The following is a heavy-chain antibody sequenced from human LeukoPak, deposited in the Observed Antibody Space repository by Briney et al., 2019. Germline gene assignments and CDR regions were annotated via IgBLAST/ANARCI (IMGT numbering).Heavy chain of an antibody. CDR2: IKQDGSEK. J-gene: IGHJ3*02. V-gene: IGHV3-7*01. D-gene: IGHD3-16*01. Sequence: PGGSLRLSCAASGFTFSSYWMSWVRQAPGKGLEWVANIKQDGSEKYYVDSVKGRFTISRDNAKNSLYLQMNSLRAEDTAVYYCARGKGGDAFDIWGQGTMVTVSA. CDR1: GFTFSSYW. CDR3: ARGKGGDAFDI.